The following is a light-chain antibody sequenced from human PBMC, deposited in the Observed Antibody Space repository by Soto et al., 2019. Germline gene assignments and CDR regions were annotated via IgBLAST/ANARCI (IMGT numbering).Light chain of an antibody. V-gene: IGKV3-20*01. CDR1: QSVTSSY. J-gene: IGKJ2*01. CDR3: QHYGNSPPYT. Sequence: EIVLTQSPGTLSLSPGERATLSCRASQSVTSSYLAWYQQKPGQAPRLLISGATSRATGIPDRVSGSGSGTDFTLTISRLEPEDFAVYYCQHYGNSPPYTFGQGTKLEIK. CDR2: GAT.